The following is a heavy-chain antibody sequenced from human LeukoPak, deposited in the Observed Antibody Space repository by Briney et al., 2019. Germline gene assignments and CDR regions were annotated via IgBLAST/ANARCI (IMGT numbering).Heavy chain of an antibody. V-gene: IGHV3-53*01. J-gene: IGHJ4*02. CDR3: ARGPAGYN. CDR1: GFTVSSNH. CDR2: IYSGGST. Sequence: GGSLRLSCAASGFTVSSNHMSWVRQAPGKGLEWVSVIYSGGSTDYADSVKGRLTISRDNLKNTLYLQMNSLRAEDTAMYYCARGPAGYNWGQGTLVTFSS. D-gene: IGHD1-1*01.